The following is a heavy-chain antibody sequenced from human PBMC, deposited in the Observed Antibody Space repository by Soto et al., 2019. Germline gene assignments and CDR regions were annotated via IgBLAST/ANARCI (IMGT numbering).Heavy chain of an antibody. CDR1: GFTFSSYA. J-gene: IGHJ6*02. D-gene: IGHD1-1*01. Sequence: GGSLRLSCAASGFTFSSYAMHWVRQAPGKGLEWVAVISYDGSNKYYADSVKGRFTISSDNSKNTLYLQMNSLRAEDTAVYYCARDRLRYNWNDFPYYYYGMDVWGQGTTVTVSS. CDR2: ISYDGSNK. CDR3: ARDRLRYNWNDFPYYYYGMDV. V-gene: IGHV3-30-3*01.